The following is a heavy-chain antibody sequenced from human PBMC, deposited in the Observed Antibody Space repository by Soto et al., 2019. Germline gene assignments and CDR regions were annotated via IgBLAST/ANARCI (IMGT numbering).Heavy chain of an antibody. Sequence: GGSLRLSCEASGFTFSNCAMSWVRQAPGKGLEWVSGISGTGRSTFYADSVKDRFTISRDNSKNTVYLEMTSLRAEDTAVYYCAKGHTSGWYFFDYWGQGTLVTVYS. CDR1: GFTFSNCA. V-gene: IGHV3-23*01. J-gene: IGHJ4*02. CDR2: ISGTGRST. CDR3: AKGHTSGWYFFDY. D-gene: IGHD6-19*01.